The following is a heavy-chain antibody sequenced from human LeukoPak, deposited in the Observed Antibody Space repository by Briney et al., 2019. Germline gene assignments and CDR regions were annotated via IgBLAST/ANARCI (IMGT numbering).Heavy chain of an antibody. J-gene: IGHJ4*02. CDR2: FDPEGGET. CDR3: ATALYGSGSYDY. V-gene: IGHV1-24*01. D-gene: IGHD3-10*01. CDR1: GYTLTELS. Sequence: AASVKVSCKVSGYTLTELSMHWVRQAPGKGLEWMGGFDPEGGETIYAQKFQGRVTMTEDTSTDTAYMELSSLRSEDTAVYYCATALYGSGSYDYWGQGTLVTVSS.